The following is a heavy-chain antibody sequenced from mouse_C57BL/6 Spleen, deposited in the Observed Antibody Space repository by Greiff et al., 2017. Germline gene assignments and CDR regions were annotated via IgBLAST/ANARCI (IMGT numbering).Heavy chain of an antibody. V-gene: IGHV5-17*01. CDR2: ISSGSSTI. CDR3: ARTSDYYAMGC. J-gene: IGHJ4*01. CDR1: GFTFSDYG. Sequence: EVKVVESGGGLVKPGGSLKLSCAASGFTFSDYGMHWVRQAPEKGLEWVAYISSGSSTIYYADTVKGRFTISRDNAKNTLFLQMTSLRSEDTAMYYCARTSDYYAMGCWGQGTSVTVSS.